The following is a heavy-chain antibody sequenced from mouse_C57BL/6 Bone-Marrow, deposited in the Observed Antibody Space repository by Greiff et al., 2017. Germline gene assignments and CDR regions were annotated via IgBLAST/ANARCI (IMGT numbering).Heavy chain of an antibody. D-gene: IGHD2-4*01. Sequence: VKLMESGAELMKPGASVKLSCKATGYTFTGYWIEWVKQRPGHGLEWIGEILPGSGSTNYNEKFKGKATFTADTSSNTAYMQLSSLTTEDSAIYYCATLGGYDYDGAPWFAYWGQGTLVTVSA. V-gene: IGHV1-9*01. CDR1: GYTFTGYW. CDR3: ATLGGYDYDGAPWFAY. CDR2: ILPGSGST. J-gene: IGHJ3*01.